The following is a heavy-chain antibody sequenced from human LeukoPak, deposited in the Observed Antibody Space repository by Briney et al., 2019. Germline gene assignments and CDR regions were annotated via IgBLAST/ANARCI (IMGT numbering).Heavy chain of an antibody. CDR3: AKDRGYYGSGSFDY. CDR1: GFTFSSYA. J-gene: IGHJ4*02. Sequence: PGGSLRLSCAASGFTFSSYAMSWVRQAPGKGLEWVSSINGGGGSTYYADSVKGRFTISRDNSKNTLYLQMNSLRAEDTAVYYCAKDRGYYGSGSFDYWGQGTLVTVSS. D-gene: IGHD3-10*01. CDR2: INGGGGST. V-gene: IGHV3-23*01.